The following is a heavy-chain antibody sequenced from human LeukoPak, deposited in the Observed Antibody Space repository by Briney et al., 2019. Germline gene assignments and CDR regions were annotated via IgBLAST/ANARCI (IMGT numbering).Heavy chain of an antibody. CDR2: ISSSSSYI. J-gene: IGHJ4*02. V-gene: IGHV3-21*01. D-gene: IGHD2-2*01. CDR1: GFTFDDYG. Sequence: GGSLRLSCAASGFTFDDYGMSWVRQAPGKGLEWVSSISSSSSYIYYADSVKGRFTISRDNAKNSLYLQMNSLRAEDTAVYYCARAESSTSCYDCGYYFDYWGQGTLVTVSS. CDR3: ARAESSTSCYDCGYYFDY.